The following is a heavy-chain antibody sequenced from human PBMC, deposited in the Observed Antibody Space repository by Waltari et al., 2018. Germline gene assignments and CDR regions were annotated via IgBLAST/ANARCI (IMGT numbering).Heavy chain of an antibody. V-gene: IGHV4-4*07. J-gene: IGHJ2*01. CDR3: ARHRNDFGFPWYFDL. Sequence: QVLLQESGPGLVKPSDTLSLTCTVSGGTIGHFSWSWIRQTAGKGLEWLGHVYNSGATDYNPSLESRVTVSLDRSKSQFSLILNSVTAADTAVYFCARHRNDFGFPWYFDLWGRGTLVTVSS. CDR1: GGTIGHFS. CDR2: VYNSGAT. D-gene: IGHD4-17*01.